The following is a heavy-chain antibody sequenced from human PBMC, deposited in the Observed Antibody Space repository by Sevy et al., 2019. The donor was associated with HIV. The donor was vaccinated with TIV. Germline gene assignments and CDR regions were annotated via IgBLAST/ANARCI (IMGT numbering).Heavy chain of an antibody. CDR3: ARGVTVTTVPYYFDY. CDR1: SGSFSAYY. V-gene: IGHV4-34*01. J-gene: IGHJ4*02. Sequence: SETLSLTCAVYSGSFSAYYWSWIRQPPGKGLEWIGEINQSGSTNYNPSLKSRVTISLHTSKNQFSLKLTSVTAADTAVYYCARGVTVTTVPYYFDYWVQGTLVTVSS. D-gene: IGHD4-4*01. CDR2: INQSGST.